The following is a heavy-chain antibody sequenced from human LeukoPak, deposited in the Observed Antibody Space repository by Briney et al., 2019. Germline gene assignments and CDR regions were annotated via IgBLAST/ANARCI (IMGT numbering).Heavy chain of an antibody. D-gene: IGHD6-19*01. CDR1: GFTFDDYA. CDR3: AKDIGFSSTGAFDI. Sequence: GGSLRLSCTASGFTFDDYAMHWVRQVPGKGLEWVSGISWNSGRTDYADSVKGRFTISRDNAKNSLYLQMNSVRAEDMALYYCAKDIGFSSTGAFDIWGQGTMVSVSS. J-gene: IGHJ3*02. V-gene: IGHV3-9*03. CDR2: ISWNSGRT.